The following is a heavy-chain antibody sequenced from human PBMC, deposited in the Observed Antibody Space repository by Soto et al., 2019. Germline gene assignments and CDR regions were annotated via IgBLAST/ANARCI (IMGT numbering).Heavy chain of an antibody. V-gene: IGHV1-2*02. CDR2: INPNSGGT. Sequence: ASLKVSCKASGYTFTGYYMHWVRQAPGQGLEWMGWINPNSGGTNYAQKFQGRVTMTRDTSISTAYMELSRLRSDDTAVYYCARERVVLYYYYYYGMDVWGQGTTVTVSS. D-gene: IGHD2-15*01. J-gene: IGHJ6*02. CDR1: GYTFTGYY. CDR3: ARERVVLYYYYYYGMDV.